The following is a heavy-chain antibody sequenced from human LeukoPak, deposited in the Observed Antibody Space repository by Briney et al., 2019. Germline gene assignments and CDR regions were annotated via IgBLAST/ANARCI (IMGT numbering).Heavy chain of an antibody. V-gene: IGHV3-11*04. CDR2: ITGGSNTI. Sequence: GGSLRLSCAASGFTFSDYYMSWIRQAPGKGLEWVSYITGGSNTIYYADSVKGRFTISRDNAKNTLYLQMNNLRAEDTAVYYCASGPYYYDSSGHSTTYFDYWGQGTLVTVSS. CDR1: GFTFSDYY. J-gene: IGHJ4*02. D-gene: IGHD3-22*01. CDR3: ASGPYYYDSSGHSTTYFDY.